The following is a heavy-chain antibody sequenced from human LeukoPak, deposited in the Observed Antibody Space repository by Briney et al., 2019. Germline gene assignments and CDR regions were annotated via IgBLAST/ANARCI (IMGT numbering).Heavy chain of an antibody. J-gene: IGHJ4*02. D-gene: IGHD3-9*01. CDR3: ARGDILTGYSY. CDR1: GGSFRGYY. Sequence: PSETPSLTCAVYGGSFRGYYWSWIRQPPGKGLEWIGEINHRGSTKYNPSLKGRVTISVDTSKNQFSLNLRSATAADTAVYYCARGDILTGYSYWGQGTLVTVSS. V-gene: IGHV4-34*01. CDR2: INHRGST.